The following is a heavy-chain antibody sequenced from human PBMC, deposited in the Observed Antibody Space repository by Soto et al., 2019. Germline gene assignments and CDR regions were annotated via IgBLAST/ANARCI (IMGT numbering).Heavy chain of an antibody. CDR3: ASPKREYCSSTSCYAFDI. D-gene: IGHD2-2*01. V-gene: IGHV5-51*01. CDR2: IYPGDSDT. Sequence: GESLKISCKGSGYSFTSYWIGWVRQMPGKGLEWMGIIYPGDSDTRYSPSFQGQVTISADKSISTAYLQWSSLKASDTAMYYCASPKREYCSSTSCYAFDIWGQGTMVNVSS. J-gene: IGHJ3*02. CDR1: GYSFTSYW.